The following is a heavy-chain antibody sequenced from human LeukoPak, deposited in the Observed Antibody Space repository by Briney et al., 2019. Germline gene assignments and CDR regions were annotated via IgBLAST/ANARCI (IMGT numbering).Heavy chain of an antibody. D-gene: IGHD3-22*01. CDR1: GFTFTSYS. J-gene: IGHJ4*02. V-gene: IGHV3-23*01. CDR2: TSDRGDYT. CDR3: AKDLEATYYYDSSGPIDY. Sequence: QSGGSLRLSCAASGFTFTSYSTSWVRQAPGKGLEWVSGTSDRGDYTYYADSVKGRFTISRDNSKNTLYLQMNSLRAEDTAVYYCAKDLEATYYYDSSGPIDYWGQGTLVTVSS.